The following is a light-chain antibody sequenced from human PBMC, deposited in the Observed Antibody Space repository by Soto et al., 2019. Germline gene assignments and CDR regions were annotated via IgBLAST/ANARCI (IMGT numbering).Light chain of an antibody. Sequence: EIVLTQSPATLSLSPWERATLSCRASQNVNSYLAWYQQKPGQAPRLLIYDASNTATGVPARFSGSGSGTDFTLTISSLEPEDFAVYYCQQRSNWPVTFGQGTRLEIK. J-gene: IGKJ5*01. CDR1: QNVNSY. CDR3: QQRSNWPVT. V-gene: IGKV3-11*01. CDR2: DAS.